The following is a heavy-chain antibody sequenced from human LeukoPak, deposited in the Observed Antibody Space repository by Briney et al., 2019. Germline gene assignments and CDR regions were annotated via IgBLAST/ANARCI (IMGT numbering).Heavy chain of an antibody. V-gene: IGHV3-43*01. D-gene: IGHD2-8*01. CDR3: VRQKSNGGGSLDF. J-gene: IGHJ4*02. CDR2: ISWDGSRT. Sequence: GGSLRLSCAASGFIFEEEIMHWVRQAPGRGLEWVSLISWDGSRTYYADSVKGRFTISRDNNEYSLYLQMTNLRSEDTALYYCVRQKSNGGGSLDFWGQGTLVTVSS. CDR1: GFIFEEEI.